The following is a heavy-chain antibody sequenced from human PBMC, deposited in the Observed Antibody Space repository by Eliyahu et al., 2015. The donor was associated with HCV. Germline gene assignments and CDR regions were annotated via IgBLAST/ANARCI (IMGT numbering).Heavy chain of an antibody. D-gene: IGHD2-21*02. CDR2: IYYSGST. CDR3: ARRRALMDIVVVTAPSWFDP. V-gene: IGHV4-39*01. CDR1: GGSISSSSYY. J-gene: IGHJ5*02. Sequence: QLQLQESGPGLVKPSETLSLTCTVSGGSISSSSYYXGWIRQPPGKGLEWIGSIYYSGSTYYNPSLKSRVTISVDTSKNQFSLKLSSVTAADTAVYYCARRRALMDIVVVTAPSWFDPWGQGTLVTVSS.